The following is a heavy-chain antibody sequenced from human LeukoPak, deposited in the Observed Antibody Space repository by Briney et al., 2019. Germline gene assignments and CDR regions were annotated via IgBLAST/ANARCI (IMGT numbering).Heavy chain of an antibody. CDR2: IRSKIEGGAT. Sequence: GGSLRLSCAASGFNVNNAWMSRVRQAPGKGLEWVGRIRSKIEGGATDYAAPVKGRFTISRDDSKNTLYLQINSLKIEDTAMYYCYTSITDYWGQETLVTVFS. D-gene: IGHD2-21*01. J-gene: IGHJ4*02. V-gene: IGHV3-15*07. CDR1: GFNVNNAW. CDR3: YTSITDY.